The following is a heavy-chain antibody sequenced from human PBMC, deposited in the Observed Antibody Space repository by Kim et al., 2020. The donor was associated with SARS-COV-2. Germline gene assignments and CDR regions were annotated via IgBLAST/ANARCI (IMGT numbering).Heavy chain of an antibody. V-gene: IGHV4-59*08. J-gene: IGHJ3*02. D-gene: IGHD2-15*01. CDR1: GGSISSYY. CDR2: ISNSGST. Sequence: SETLSLTCTVSGGSISSYYWSWIRQPPGKGLEWIGYISNSGSTNYNPSLKIRVTVSVDTSKNQFSLRLSSVTAADTAVYYCARWALGYCSGGSCFPPGAFDIWGQGTMVTVSS. CDR3: ARWALGYCSGGSCFPPGAFDI.